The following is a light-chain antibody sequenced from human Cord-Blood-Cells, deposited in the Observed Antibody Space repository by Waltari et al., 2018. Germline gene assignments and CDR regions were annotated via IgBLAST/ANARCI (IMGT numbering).Light chain of an antibody. CDR2: GNS. V-gene: IGLV1-40*01. CDR3: QSYDSSLSGYV. J-gene: IGLJ1*01. CDR1: SSNIGAGYD. Sequence: QSVLTQPPSVPGAPGQRVTTSCTASSSNIGAGYDVHWYQQLPGTAPKLLIYGNSNRPSGVPDRFSGSKSGTSASLAITGLQAEDEADYYCQSYDSSLSGYVFGTGTKVTVL.